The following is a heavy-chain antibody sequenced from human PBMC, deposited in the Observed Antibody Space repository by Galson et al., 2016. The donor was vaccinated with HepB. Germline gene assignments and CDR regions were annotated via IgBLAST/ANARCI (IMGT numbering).Heavy chain of an antibody. J-gene: IGHJ4*02. CDR3: ARVLEQWLVLDF. D-gene: IGHD6-19*01. Sequence: SVKVSCKASGYTFTXYAMHWVRQAXXQRLXXMGXINAGNGDTKYSQKFQGRATITRDTSASTAYMELSSLRSEDTAVYYCARVLEQWLVLDFWGQGTLVTVSS. CDR2: INAGNGDT. CDR1: GYTFTXYA. V-gene: IGHV1-3*01.